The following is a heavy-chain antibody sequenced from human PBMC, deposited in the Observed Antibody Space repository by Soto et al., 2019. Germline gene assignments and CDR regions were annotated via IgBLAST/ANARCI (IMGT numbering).Heavy chain of an antibody. CDR3: AVEHGYDTFDI. V-gene: IGHV6-1*01. Sequence: SQTLSRSCAISGDSVSSNTGAWNWIKQSPSRGLEWLGRTYYRSNWYKDYARSVKSRITINTDTSKTKFYLQLNSVTTDDTAVYYCAVEHGYDTFDIWGKGIMVTV. CDR1: GDSVSSNTGA. J-gene: IGHJ3*02. D-gene: IGHD5-18*01. CDR2: TYYRSNWYK.